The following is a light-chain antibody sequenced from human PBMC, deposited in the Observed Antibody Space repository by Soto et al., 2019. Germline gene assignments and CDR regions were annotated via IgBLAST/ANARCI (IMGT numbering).Light chain of an antibody. J-gene: IGLJ3*02. Sequence: QSALTQPASVSGSPGQSITISCTGTTSDVGGYNYVSWYQHHPGKAPKLMIYDVSNRPSGVSNRFSGSKSGNTASLTISGLQAEDEADYYCSSYTSTNTVVFGGGTNSPS. CDR1: TSDVGGYNY. CDR2: DVS. CDR3: SSYTSTNTVV. V-gene: IGLV2-14*03.